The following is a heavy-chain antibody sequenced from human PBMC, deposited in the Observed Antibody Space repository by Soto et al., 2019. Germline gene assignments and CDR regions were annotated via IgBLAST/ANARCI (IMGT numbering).Heavy chain of an antibody. CDR1: GGSFSGYY. J-gene: IGHJ4*02. CDR3: ARGLTMPAALKGGAPDKYSFES. CDR2: VNHSGNT. D-gene: IGHD2-2*01. Sequence: SETLSLTCAVYGGSFSGYYWSWIRQPPGKGLEWIGEVNHSGNTNENPSLKSRVTILVDTSKNQFSLKLRSVTAADTAVYYCARGLTMPAALKGGAPDKYSFESWGQGGLVTVSS. V-gene: IGHV4-34*01.